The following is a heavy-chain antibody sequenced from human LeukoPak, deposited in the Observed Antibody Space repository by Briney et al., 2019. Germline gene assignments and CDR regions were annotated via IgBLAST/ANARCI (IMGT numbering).Heavy chain of an antibody. J-gene: IGHJ6*02. V-gene: IGHV3-66*01. CDR1: GFTVTTNY. CDR3: ARGNGQMAYGMDV. CDR2: TYSGGLT. Sequence: PGGSLRLSCAASGFTVTTNYMTWVRQAPGKGLEWVSVTYSGGLTYYADSVKGRFTISRDNSKNTLYLQMNSLRGEDTAVYYCARGNGQMAYGMDVWGQGTTVTVSS. D-gene: IGHD5-24*01.